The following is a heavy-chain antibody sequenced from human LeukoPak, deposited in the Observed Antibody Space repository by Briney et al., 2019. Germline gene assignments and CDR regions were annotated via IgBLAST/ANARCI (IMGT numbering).Heavy chain of an antibody. CDR3: ASTKLGYSSGWH. D-gene: IGHD6-19*01. V-gene: IGHV4-39*01. CDR2: IYYSGST. J-gene: IGHJ4*02. Sequence: SETLSLTCTVSGGSISSSYSWGWIRQPPGKGLEWIGNIYYSGSTYYNSSLKRRVTISVDTSKDQFSLKLSSVTASDTAIYYCASTKLGYSSGWHWGQGTLVTVSS. CDR1: GGSISSSYS.